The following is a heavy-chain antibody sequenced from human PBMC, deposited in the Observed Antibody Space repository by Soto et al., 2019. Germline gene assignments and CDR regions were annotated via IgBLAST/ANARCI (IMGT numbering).Heavy chain of an antibody. CDR2: IWYDGSNK. CDR1: GFTFSSYG. Sequence: PGGSLRLSCAASGFTFSSYGMHWVRQAPGKGLEWVAVIWYDGSNKYYADSVKGRFTISRDNSKNTLYLQMNSLRAEDTAVYYCAREVVPAAMSSYYYGMNVWGQGTTGTSP. V-gene: IGHV3-33*01. CDR3: AREVVPAAMSSYYYGMNV. D-gene: IGHD2-2*01. J-gene: IGHJ6*02.